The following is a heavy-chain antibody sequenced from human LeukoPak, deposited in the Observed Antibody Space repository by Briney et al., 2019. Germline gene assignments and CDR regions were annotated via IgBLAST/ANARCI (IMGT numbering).Heavy chain of an antibody. CDR3: VRGGPSTWS. CDR2: INHDGSDT. Sequence: GGSLRLSCAASGFTFKLYWMHWVRHVPGRGPVWVSRINHDGSDTIYADSVRGRFTISRDDAKNTLYLQMNNLRAEDTAVYYCVRGGPSTWSWGQGTLVTVSS. D-gene: IGHD2-15*01. J-gene: IGHJ5*02. CDR1: GFTFKLYW. V-gene: IGHV3-74*01.